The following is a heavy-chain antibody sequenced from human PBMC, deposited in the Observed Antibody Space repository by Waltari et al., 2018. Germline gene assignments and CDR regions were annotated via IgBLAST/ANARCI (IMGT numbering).Heavy chain of an antibody. V-gene: IGHV1-46*01. CDR2: INPSGGST. Sequence: QVQLVQSGAEVKKPGASVKVSCKASGYTFTSYYMHWVRQAPGQGLEWMGIINPSGGSTSYAQKFQGRVTITADESTSTAYMELSSLRSEDTAVYYCARSSSSWYIAWFDPWGQGTLVTVSS. D-gene: IGHD6-13*01. J-gene: IGHJ5*02. CDR1: GYTFTSYY. CDR3: ARSSSSWYIAWFDP.